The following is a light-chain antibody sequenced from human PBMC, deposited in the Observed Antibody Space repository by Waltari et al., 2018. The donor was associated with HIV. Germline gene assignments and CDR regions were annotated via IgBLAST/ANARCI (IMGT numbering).Light chain of an antibody. CDR3: QSYDNSLSGHWG. V-gene: IGLV1-40*01. J-gene: IGLJ3*02. CDR1: SSNIGAGYD. CDR2: GNT. Sequence: QSALTQPPSVSGAPGQRVTISCTGSSSNIGAGYDVHWYQQLPGTVPKLLIYGNTNRPSGVPDRFSGSKSGTSASLAITGLQTEDEGTYYCQSYDNSLSGHWGFGGGTKLTVL.